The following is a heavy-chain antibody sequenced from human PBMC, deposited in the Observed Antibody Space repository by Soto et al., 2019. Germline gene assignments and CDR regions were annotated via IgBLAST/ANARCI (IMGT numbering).Heavy chain of an antibody. Sequence: PSETLSLTCTVSGGSISSSSYYWGWIRQPPGKGLEWIGSIYYSGSTYYNPSLKSRVTISVDTSKNQFSLKLSSVTAADTAVYYCARLTYYDILTGSYYFDYWGQGTLVTV. CDR1: GGSISSSSYY. J-gene: IGHJ4*02. D-gene: IGHD3-9*01. V-gene: IGHV4-39*01. CDR3: ARLTYYDILTGSYYFDY. CDR2: IYYSGST.